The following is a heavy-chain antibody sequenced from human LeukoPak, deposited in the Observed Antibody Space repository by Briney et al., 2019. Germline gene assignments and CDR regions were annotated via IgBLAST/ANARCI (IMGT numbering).Heavy chain of an antibody. CDR3: ARAPDYGGNSEGYFDY. D-gene: IGHD4-23*01. J-gene: IGHJ4*02. V-gene: IGHV3-11*06. CDR1: GFTFSDYY. Sequence: PGGSLRLSCASSGFTFSDYYMSWIRQAPGKGLEWVSHISGSSTYTNYADSVKGRFTISRDNANNSLYLQMNSLTAEDTAVYYCARAPDYGGNSEGYFDYWGQGTLVTVSS. CDR2: ISGSSTYT.